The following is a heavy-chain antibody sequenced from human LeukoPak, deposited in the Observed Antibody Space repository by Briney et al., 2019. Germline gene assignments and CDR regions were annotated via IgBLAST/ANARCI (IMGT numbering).Heavy chain of an antibody. D-gene: IGHD3-10*01. V-gene: IGHV3-21*01. CDR2: ISSSSSYI. Sequence: GGSLRLSCAASGFTFSSYSMNWVRQAPGKGLEWVSSISSSSSYIYYADSVKGRFTISRDNAKNSLYLQMNSLRAKDTAVYYCASGKVTMVPDYWGQGTLVTVSS. CDR3: ASGKVTMVPDY. CDR1: GFTFSSYS. J-gene: IGHJ4*02.